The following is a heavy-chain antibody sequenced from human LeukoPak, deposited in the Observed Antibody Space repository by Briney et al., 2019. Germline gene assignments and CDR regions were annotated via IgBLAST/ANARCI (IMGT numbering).Heavy chain of an antibody. CDR3: ARDRDSSGLRDFDL. Sequence: PSETLSLTCTVSGGSTSSEGYYWSWIRQPAGKGLEWIGRIYNSGSTNYNPSLKGRVTISVDTSKNQFSLQLSSVTAADTAVYYCARDRDSSGLRDFDLWGRGTLVTVSA. J-gene: IGHJ2*01. D-gene: IGHD3-22*01. CDR1: GGSTSSEGYY. CDR2: IYNSGST. V-gene: IGHV4-61*10.